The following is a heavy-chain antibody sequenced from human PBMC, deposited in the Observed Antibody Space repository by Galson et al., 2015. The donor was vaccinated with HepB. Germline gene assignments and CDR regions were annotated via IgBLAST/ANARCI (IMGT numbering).Heavy chain of an antibody. CDR2: ITPIFGTA. V-gene: IGHV1-69*13. D-gene: IGHD2-2*02. CDR3: ARDGCSSTSCYTDYYYGMDV. Sequence: SVKVSCKASGTTFGIYTISWVRQAPGQGLEWMGGITPIFGTANYAQKFQGRVTITADESTSTAHMELSSLRSEDTAVYYCARDGCSSTSCYTDYYYGMDVWGQGTTVTVSS. J-gene: IGHJ6*02. CDR1: GTTFGIYT.